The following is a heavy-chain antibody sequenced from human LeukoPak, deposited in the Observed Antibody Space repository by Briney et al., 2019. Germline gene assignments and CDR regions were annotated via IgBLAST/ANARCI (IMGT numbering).Heavy chain of an antibody. J-gene: IGHJ6*04. CDR2: ISSSSSTI. Sequence: PGGSLRLSCAASGFTFSSYSMNWVRQAPGKGLEWVSYISSSSSTIYYADSVKGRFTISRDNAKNSLYLQMNSLRAEDTAVYYCARDEVGYCSGGSCYSDVWGKGTTVTVSS. V-gene: IGHV3-48*01. CDR1: GFTFSSYS. D-gene: IGHD2-15*01. CDR3: ARDEVGYCSGGSCYSDV.